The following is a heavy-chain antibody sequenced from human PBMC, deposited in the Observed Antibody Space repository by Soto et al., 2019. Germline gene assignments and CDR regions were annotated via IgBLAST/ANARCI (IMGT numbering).Heavy chain of an antibody. CDR3: ARRYGSVLAY. J-gene: IGHJ4*02. D-gene: IGHD1-26*01. CDR2: IYYSGST. Sequence: LETPSPPFTVSGGSIRSYYWSWIRQPPGKGLEWIGYIYYSGSTNYNPSLKSRVTISVDTSKNQFSLKLSSVTAADTAVYYCARRYGSVLAYCGQGTLVTVSS. CDR1: GGSIRSYY. V-gene: IGHV4-59*08.